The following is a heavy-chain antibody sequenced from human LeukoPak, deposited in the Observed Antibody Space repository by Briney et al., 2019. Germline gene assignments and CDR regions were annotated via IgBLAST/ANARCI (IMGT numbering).Heavy chain of an antibody. CDR2: ISSTSSYI. J-gene: IGHJ3*01. V-gene: IGHV3-21*01. CDR3: ARDAVGVAGDAFDF. CDR1: GFTFSRYR. D-gene: IGHD1-26*01. Sequence: GSLRLSCAASGFTFSRYRLNWVRQAPGKGLEWVSSISSTSSYIYYADSVKGRFTISRDNAKDSLYLQMNSLRAEDTALYYCARDAVGVAGDAFDFWGQGTMVTVSS.